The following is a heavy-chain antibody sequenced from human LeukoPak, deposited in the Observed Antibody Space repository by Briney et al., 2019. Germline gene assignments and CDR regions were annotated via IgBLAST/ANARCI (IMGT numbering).Heavy chain of an antibody. CDR3: ARDVTMVRGAQDYYGMDV. J-gene: IGHJ6*02. V-gene: IGHV3-53*01. CDR2: IYGGGST. CDR1: GFTVSSNF. D-gene: IGHD3-10*01. Sequence: GGSLRLSCAASGFTVSSNFMAWVRQAPGKGLEWVSVIYGGGSTYYVDSVKGRFTISRDNSKNTLYLQMNSLRAEDTAVYFCARDVTMVRGAQDYYGMDVWGQGTTVTVSS.